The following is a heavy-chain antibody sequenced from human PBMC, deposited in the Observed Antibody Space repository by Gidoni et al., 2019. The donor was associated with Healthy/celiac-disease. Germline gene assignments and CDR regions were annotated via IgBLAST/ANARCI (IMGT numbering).Heavy chain of an antibody. CDR2: INHSGST. J-gene: IGHJ4*02. CDR1: GGSFSGYY. CDR3: ARGRARVAATIDY. V-gene: IGHV4-34*01. D-gene: IGHD2-15*01. Sequence: QVQLQQWGAGLLKPSETLSLTCAVYGGSFSGYYWSWIRQPPGKGLEWIGEINHSGSTNYSPSLKRRVTISVDTSKNQFSLKLSSVTAADTAVYYCARGRARVAATIDYWGQGTLVTVSS.